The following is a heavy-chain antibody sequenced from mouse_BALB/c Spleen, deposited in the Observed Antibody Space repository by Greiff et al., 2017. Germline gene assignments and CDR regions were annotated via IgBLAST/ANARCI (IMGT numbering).Heavy chain of an antibody. CDR1: GYSITSDYA. Sequence: VQLQQSGPGLVKPSQSLSLTCTVTGYSITSDYAWNWIRQFPGNKLEWMGYISYSGSTSYNPSLKSRISITRDTSKNQFFLQLNSVTTEDTATYYCAREGNYAMDYWGQGTSVTVSS. V-gene: IGHV3-2*02. CDR2: ISYSGST. J-gene: IGHJ4*01. CDR3: AREGNYAMDY.